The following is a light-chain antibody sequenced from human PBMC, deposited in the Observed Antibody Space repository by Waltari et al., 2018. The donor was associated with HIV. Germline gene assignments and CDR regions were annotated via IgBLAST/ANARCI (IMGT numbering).Light chain of an antibody. J-gene: IGLJ3*02. CDR1: RTHSGAGYD. Sequence: QSVLTQPPSAYGAPGSRVTISCTGSRTHSGAGYDEHWYQQLQGTAPKLLIYGNNNRPSGVPDRFSGSKSGTSASLAITGLQAEDEADYYCQSYDSSLSGWVFGGGTKLTVL. V-gene: IGLV1-40*01. CDR2: GNN. CDR3: QSYDSSLSGWV.